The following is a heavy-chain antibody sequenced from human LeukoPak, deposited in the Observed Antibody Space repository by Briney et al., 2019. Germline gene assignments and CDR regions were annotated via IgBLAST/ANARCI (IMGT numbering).Heavy chain of an antibody. CDR2: INHSGST. CDR3: ARDRDIGTYYYYYGMDV. D-gene: IGHD2-15*01. J-gene: IGHJ6*02. Sequence: KSSETLSLTCAVYGGSFSGYYWSWIRQPPGKGLEWIGEINHSGSTNYNPSLKSRVTISVDTSKNQFSLKLSSVTAADTAVYYCARDRDIGTYYYYYGMDVWGQGTTVTVSS. CDR1: GGSFSGYY. V-gene: IGHV4-34*01.